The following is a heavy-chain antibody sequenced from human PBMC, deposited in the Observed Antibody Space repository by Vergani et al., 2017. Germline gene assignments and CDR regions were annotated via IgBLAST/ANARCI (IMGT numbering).Heavy chain of an antibody. Sequence: QVQLQQWGAGLLKPSETLSLTCAVYGGSFSGYYWSWIRQPPGKGLEWIGEINHSGSTNYNPSRKSRGTISVYTSKNQCSLKLSSVTAADTAVYYCAGLGLDSSGWRNDYWGQGTLVTVSS. CDR2: INHSGST. CDR1: GGSFSGYY. CDR3: AGLGLDSSGWRNDY. D-gene: IGHD6-19*01. V-gene: IGHV4-34*01. J-gene: IGHJ4*02.